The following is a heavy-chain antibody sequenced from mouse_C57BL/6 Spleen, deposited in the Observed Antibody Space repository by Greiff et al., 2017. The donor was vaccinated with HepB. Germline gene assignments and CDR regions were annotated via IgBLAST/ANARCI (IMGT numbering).Heavy chain of an antibody. CDR1: GYTFTSYW. Sequence: QVQLQQPGAELVKPGASVKLSCKASGYTFTSYWIQWVKQRPGQGLEWIGEIDPSDSYTNYNQKFKGKATLTVDTSSSTAYMQLSSLTSEDSAVYYCARSSHYYGSSYGLAYWGQGTLVTVSA. CDR2: IDPSDSYT. D-gene: IGHD1-1*01. CDR3: ARSSHYYGSSYGLAY. V-gene: IGHV1-50*01. J-gene: IGHJ3*01.